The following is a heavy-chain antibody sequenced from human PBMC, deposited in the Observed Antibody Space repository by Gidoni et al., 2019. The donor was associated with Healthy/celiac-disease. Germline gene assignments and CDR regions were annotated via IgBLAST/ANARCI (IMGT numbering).Heavy chain of an antibody. CDR3: AKGSGLYSSSWDEYFQH. V-gene: IGHV3-9*01. CDR1: GFTFDAYA. J-gene: IGHJ1*01. D-gene: IGHD6-13*01. CDR2: ISWNSGSI. Sequence: EVQLVESGGGLVQPGRSLRLSCAASGFTFDAYAMHWVRQAPGKGLDGVSGISWNSGSIGYADSVKGRFTISRDNAKNSLYLQMNSLRAEDTALYYCAKGSGLYSSSWDEYFQHWGQGTLVTVSS.